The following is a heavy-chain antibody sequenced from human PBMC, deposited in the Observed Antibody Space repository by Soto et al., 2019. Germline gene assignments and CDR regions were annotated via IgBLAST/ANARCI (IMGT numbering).Heavy chain of an antibody. CDR1: GVSISIYY. D-gene: IGHD6-13*01. CDR3: ARLIGAAAGADYYYYGMDV. V-gene: IGHV4-59*01. J-gene: IGHJ6*02. CDR2: IYYSGST. Sequence: TLXLTCTCSGVSISIYYWSWLRQPPGKGPEWIGYIYYSGSTNYNPSLKSRVTISVDTSKNQFSLKLSSVTAADTAVYYCARLIGAAAGADYYYYGMDVWGQGNTVTVSS.